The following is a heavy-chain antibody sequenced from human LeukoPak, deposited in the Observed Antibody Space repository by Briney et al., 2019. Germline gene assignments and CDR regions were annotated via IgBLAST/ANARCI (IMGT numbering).Heavy chain of an antibody. CDR3: ARSVSYYYDSSARGAFDI. J-gene: IGHJ3*02. D-gene: IGHD3-22*01. Sequence: SETLSLTCTVSGGSISSSSYYWSWIRQPPGKGLEWIGSIYYSGSTYYNPSLKSRVTISVDTSKKQFSLKLSSVTAADTAVYYCARSVSYYYDSSARGAFDIWGQGTMVTVSS. CDR1: GGSISSSSYY. CDR2: IYYSGST. V-gene: IGHV4-39*07.